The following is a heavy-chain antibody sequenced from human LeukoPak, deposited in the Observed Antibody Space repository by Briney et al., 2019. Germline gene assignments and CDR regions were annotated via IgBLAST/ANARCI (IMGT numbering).Heavy chain of an antibody. CDR3: VRDFLGESGAGGY. J-gene: IGHJ4*02. D-gene: IGHD3-10*01. V-gene: IGHV3-21*01. CDR2: ISPSGNSK. Sequence: LGGSLRLSCATSTFTFSSYTMNWVRQAPGKGLEWVSSISPSGNSKYHADSVKGRFTISRDNAENSLYMQMNSLRAEDTGVYYCVRDFLGESGAGGYWGQGTLVTVSS. CDR1: TFTFSSYT.